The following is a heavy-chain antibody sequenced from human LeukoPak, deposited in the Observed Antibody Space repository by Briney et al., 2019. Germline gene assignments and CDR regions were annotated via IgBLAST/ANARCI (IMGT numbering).Heavy chain of an antibody. J-gene: IGHJ6*04. V-gene: IGHV4-61*01. Sequence: SETLSLTCTVSGGSVSSGSYYWSWIRQPPGKGLEWIGYIYYSGSTNYNPSLKSRVTISADTSKNQFSLKLSSVTAADTAVYYCARDYYGSGSFYYYYGMDVWGKGTTVTVSS. CDR2: IYYSGST. CDR1: GGSVSSGSYY. CDR3: ARDYYGSGSFYYYYGMDV. D-gene: IGHD3-10*01.